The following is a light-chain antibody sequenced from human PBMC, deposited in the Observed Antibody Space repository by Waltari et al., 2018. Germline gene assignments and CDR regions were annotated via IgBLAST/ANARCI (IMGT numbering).Light chain of an antibody. CDR3: SSYRSSNNVV. Sequence: QSALTQPASVSGSPGQSITISCIGTGRDIGTYNYVSWYQQYPGKAPKLLIYEVTNRPSGGSRRFSGSKSGNTASLTISGLQAEDEAHYYCSSYRSSNNVVFGGGTKVTVL. CDR2: EVT. J-gene: IGLJ2*01. CDR1: GRDIGTYNY. V-gene: IGLV2-14*01.